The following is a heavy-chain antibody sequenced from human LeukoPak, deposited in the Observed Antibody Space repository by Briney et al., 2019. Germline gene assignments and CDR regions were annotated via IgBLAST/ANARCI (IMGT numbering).Heavy chain of an antibody. CDR1: GFTFSSYA. Sequence: GGSLRLSCAASGFTFSSYAMSWVRQAPGKGLAWISTVSASGDSTSYADSVKGRFTISRDNSKNTLYLQMNSLTVEDTAVYYCAKVGVYGDFDYWGQGTLVTVSS. CDR3: AKVGVYGDFDY. D-gene: IGHD4-17*01. J-gene: IGHJ4*02. V-gene: IGHV3-23*01. CDR2: VSASGDST.